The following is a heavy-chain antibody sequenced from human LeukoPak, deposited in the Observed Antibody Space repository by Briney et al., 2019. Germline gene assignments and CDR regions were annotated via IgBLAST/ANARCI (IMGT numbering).Heavy chain of an antibody. Sequence: GGSLRLSCAAAGFTFSTHWMHWVRQAPGKGLVWVSRINSDGSSTRYADSVKGRFTISRDNANKTLYLQMNSLRAEDTAVYYCARSPRFSIGATGTFDYWGQGALVTVSS. J-gene: IGHJ4*02. D-gene: IGHD6-13*01. CDR2: INSDGSST. V-gene: IGHV3-74*01. CDR1: GFTFSTHW. CDR3: ARSPRFSIGATGTFDY.